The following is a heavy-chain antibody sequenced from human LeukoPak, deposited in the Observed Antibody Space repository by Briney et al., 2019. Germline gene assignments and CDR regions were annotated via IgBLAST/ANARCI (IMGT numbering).Heavy chain of an antibody. CDR1: VGSISSGGYY. CDR3: AGQNVPTPHDY. J-gene: IGHJ4*02. CDR2: ISAAGTT. D-gene: IGHD2-2*01. V-gene: IGHV4-30-2*01. Sequence: SQTLSLTCTVAVGSISSGGYYWSWIRQPPGKGLEWIAYISAAGTTFYNPSLKSRVTISLDRSKNQFSLNLTSITAADTAVYYCAGQNVPTPHDYWGQGTQVTVSS.